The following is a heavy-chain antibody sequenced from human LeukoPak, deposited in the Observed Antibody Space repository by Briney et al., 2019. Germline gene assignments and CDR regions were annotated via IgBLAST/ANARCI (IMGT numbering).Heavy chain of an antibody. CDR3: ARGDSSGSNWFDP. D-gene: IGHD3-22*01. J-gene: IGHJ5*02. CDR2: IYYSGSTNFKPSLNSGST. CDR1: SGSISTYH. V-gene: IGHV4-59*01. Sequence: PSETLSLTCTVSSGSISTYHWTWIRQSPGKGLEWIGYIYYSGSTNFKPSLNSGSTNYNPSLKSRVTISLDTSKNHFSLKLTSVTAADTAVYYCARGDSSGSNWFDPWGQGTLATVSS.